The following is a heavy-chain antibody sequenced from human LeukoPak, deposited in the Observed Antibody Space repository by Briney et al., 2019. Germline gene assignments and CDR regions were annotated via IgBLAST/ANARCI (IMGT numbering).Heavy chain of an antibody. D-gene: IGHD4-17*01. V-gene: IGHV4-38-2*02. J-gene: IGHJ4*02. CDR1: DNSISRGYY. CDR2: VYHTGST. CDR3: MKEGGASPSY. Sequence: PSETLSLTCIVSDNSISRGYYWGWVRQPPGRGLEWISSVYHTGSTFSNPSLKRRVTMSVDTVKNQFSLRMTSMTAADTAVYYCMKEGGASPSYWGQGILVTVS.